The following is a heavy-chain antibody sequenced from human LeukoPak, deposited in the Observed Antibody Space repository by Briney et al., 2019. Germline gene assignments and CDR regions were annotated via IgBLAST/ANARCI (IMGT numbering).Heavy chain of an antibody. V-gene: IGHV3-66*01. J-gene: IGHJ4*02. CDR3: ARTYYYDSSGPD. CDR2: IYSGGTT. D-gene: IGHD3-22*01. Sequence: PGGSLRLSCAASGFTVSTNYLSWVRQAPGKGLEWVSVIYSGGTTHYADSVKSRFTISRDNSKNTLYLQMNSLRVEDTAVYYCARTYYYDSSGPDWGQGTLVTVSS. CDR1: GFTVSTNY.